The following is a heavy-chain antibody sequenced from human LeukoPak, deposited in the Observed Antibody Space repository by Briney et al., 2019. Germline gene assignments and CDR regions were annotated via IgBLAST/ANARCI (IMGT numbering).Heavy chain of an antibody. CDR2: TYYSGST. CDR1: GGSISSSSYY. V-gene: IGHV4-39*01. CDR3: ASTYCSSTSCYGRPWFDP. Sequence: SETLSLTCTVSGGSISSSSYYWGWIRQPPGKGLEWIGSTYYSGSTYYNPSLKSRVTISVDTSKNQFSLKLSSVTAADTAVYYCASTYCSSTSCYGRPWFDPWGQGTLVTVSS. J-gene: IGHJ5*02. D-gene: IGHD2-2*01.